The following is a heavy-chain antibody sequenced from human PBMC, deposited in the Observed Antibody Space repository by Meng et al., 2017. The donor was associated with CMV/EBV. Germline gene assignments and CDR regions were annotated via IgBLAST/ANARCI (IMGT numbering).Heavy chain of an antibody. CDR2: IRSKAYGGTT. CDR3: TRDYGVVVPGWFDP. Sequence: GESLKISCTASGFTFGDYAMSWVRQAPGKGLEWVGFIRSKAYGGTTEYAASMKGRFTISRDDSKSIAYLQMNSLKTEDTAVYYCTRDYGVVVPGWFDPWGQGTLVTVSS. CDR1: GFTFGDYA. J-gene: IGHJ5*02. D-gene: IGHD2-2*01. V-gene: IGHV3-49*04.